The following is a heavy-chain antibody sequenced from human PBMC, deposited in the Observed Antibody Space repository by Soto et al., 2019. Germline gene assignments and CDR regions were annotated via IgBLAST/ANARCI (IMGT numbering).Heavy chain of an antibody. CDR1: GGSIISGGYY. Sequence: PSEKLSLTCTVSGGSIISGGYYWNWIRQPPGKGLEWIAYIHNSVSTHYNPSLKSRVTISVDTSKNQFSLKLSSVTAADTAVYYCARSRYSGSYFFDYWGQGILVTVSS. CDR3: ARSRYSGSYFFDY. D-gene: IGHD1-26*01. CDR2: IHNSVST. V-gene: IGHV4-30-4*01. J-gene: IGHJ4*02.